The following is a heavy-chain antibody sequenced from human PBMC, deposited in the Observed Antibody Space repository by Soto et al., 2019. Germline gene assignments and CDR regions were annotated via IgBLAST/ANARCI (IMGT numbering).Heavy chain of an antibody. D-gene: IGHD1-26*01. Sequence: SETLSLTCTVSSGSISSYYWSWIRQPPGKGLEWIGYIHYTGNTNSNPSLRGRVTLSIDPSWNQFSLKLSSVTAADTAVYYCARARGSYLLFDYWGQGTLVTISS. J-gene: IGHJ4*02. CDR3: ARARGSYLLFDY. CDR1: SGSISSYY. V-gene: IGHV4-59*01. CDR2: IHYTGNT.